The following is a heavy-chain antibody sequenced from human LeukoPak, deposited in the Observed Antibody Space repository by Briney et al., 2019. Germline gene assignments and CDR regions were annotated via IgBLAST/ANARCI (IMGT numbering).Heavy chain of an antibody. V-gene: IGHV4-39*07. CDR1: GGSINSSSYY. CDR3: ARSATYYYDYGGNSYSLDAFDI. J-gene: IGHJ3*02. CDR2: INHSGST. Sequence: SETLSLTCTVSGGSINSSSYYWSWIRQPPGKGLEWIGEINHSGSTNYNPSLKSRVTISVDTSKNQFSLKLSSVTAADTAVYYCARSATYYYDYGGNSYSLDAFDIWGQGTMVTVSS. D-gene: IGHD4-23*01.